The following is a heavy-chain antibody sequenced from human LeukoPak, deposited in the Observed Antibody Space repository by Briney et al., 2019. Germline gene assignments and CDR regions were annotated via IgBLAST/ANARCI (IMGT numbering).Heavy chain of an antibody. CDR1: GFILSNYA. D-gene: IGHD6-19*01. J-gene: IGHJ4*02. Sequence: QTGRSLRLSCAASGFILSNYAMSWVRQAPGKGLEWVSAINNSGDRRFYADSVRGRFTISRDNSKNTLYLQMNSLRAEDTAVYYCARGWYNFDYWGQGTRVTVSS. V-gene: IGHV3-23*01. CDR2: INNSGDRR. CDR3: ARGWYNFDY.